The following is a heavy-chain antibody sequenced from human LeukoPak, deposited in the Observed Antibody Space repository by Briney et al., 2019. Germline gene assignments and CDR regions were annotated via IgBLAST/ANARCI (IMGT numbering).Heavy chain of an antibody. CDR2: IYTSGST. CDR3: ARVWSSSWYLAFDI. D-gene: IGHD6-13*01. Sequence: SETLSLTCTVSGGSISSYYWSWIRQPAGKRLEWIGRIYTSGSTNYNPSLKSRVTMSVDTSKNLFSLKLSSVTAADTAVYYCARVWSSSWYLAFDIWGQGTMVTVSS. J-gene: IGHJ3*02. CDR1: GGSISSYY. V-gene: IGHV4-4*07.